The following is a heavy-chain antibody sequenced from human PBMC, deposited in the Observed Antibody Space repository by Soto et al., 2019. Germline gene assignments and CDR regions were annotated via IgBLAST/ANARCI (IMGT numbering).Heavy chain of an antibody. D-gene: IGHD2-15*01. CDR1: GGSISDISYC. Sequence: SETLSLTSTVSGGSISDISYCWGRIRQPPGKGLQWIGCMFYSGATYYNTYLKNRVTLSVDTSNNEFSLKLFSVTAPVTAAYYCTRHKSGSDWLDPWGQGTLVTVAS. J-gene: IGHJ5*02. V-gene: IGHV4-39*01. CDR3: TRHKSGSDWLDP. CDR2: MFYSGAT.